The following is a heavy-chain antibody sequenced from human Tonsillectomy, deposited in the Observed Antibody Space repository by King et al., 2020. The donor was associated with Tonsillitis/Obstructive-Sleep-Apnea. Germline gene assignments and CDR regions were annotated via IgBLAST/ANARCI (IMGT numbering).Heavy chain of an antibody. CDR3: ERDRGIVGATDY. J-gene: IGHJ4*02. Sequence: QLQESGPGLVKPSETLSLPCSVSGGSISSYYWSWIRQPPGKGLEWIGYIYYSGSTNYNPSLKSRVTISIDTSKNQFSLKLRSVTAADTAVFCCERDRGIVGATDYWGQGTLVTVSS. D-gene: IGHD1-26*01. CDR2: IYYSGST. V-gene: IGHV4-59*01. CDR1: GGSISSYY.